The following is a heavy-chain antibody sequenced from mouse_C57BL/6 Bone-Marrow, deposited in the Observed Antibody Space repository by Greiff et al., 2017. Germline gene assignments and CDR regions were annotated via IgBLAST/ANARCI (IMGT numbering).Heavy chain of an antibody. CDR1: GYTFTSYW. V-gene: IGHV1-52*01. D-gene: IGHD2-3*01. Sequence: QVQLQQPGAELVRPGSSVKLSCKASGYTFTSYWMHWVKQRPIQGLEWIGNIDPSDSETHYTQKFKDKATLTVDKSSSTAYMQLSSLPSEDSAVYCCARGWLLRGYWGQGTTRTVSS. J-gene: IGHJ2*01. CDR2: IDPSDSET. CDR3: ARGWLLRGY.